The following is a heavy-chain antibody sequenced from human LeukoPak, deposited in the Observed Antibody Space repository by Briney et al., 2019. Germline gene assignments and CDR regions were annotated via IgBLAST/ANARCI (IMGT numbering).Heavy chain of an antibody. D-gene: IGHD3-16*01. V-gene: IGHV4-38-2*02. CDR2: IYHSGST. J-gene: IGHJ4*02. CDR3: VRAPLDAFDYDFDS. CDR1: GYSINTGYY. Sequence: SETLSLTCTVFGYSINTGYYWGWIRQPPGKGLEWIGTIYHSGSTYLNPSLKSRITLSVDTPRNQFSLKLSSVTAADTAVYYCVRAPLDAFDYDFDSWGQGTLVTVSS.